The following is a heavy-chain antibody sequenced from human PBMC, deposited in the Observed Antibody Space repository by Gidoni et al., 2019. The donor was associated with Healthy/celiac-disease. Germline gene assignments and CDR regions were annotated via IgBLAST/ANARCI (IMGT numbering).Heavy chain of an antibody. CDR1: GFTFSDYY. J-gene: IGHJ3*02. V-gene: IGHV3-11*01. Sequence: QVQLVESGGGLVKPGGSLRLSCADSGFTFSDYYMSWIRQAPGKGLEWVSYISSSGSTRYYADSMKGRFTISRDNAKNSLYLQMNSLRAEDTAVYCCARVLYYYDSSGYYPTLGDNAFDIWGQGTMVTVSS. CDR3: ARVLYYYDSSGYYPTLGDNAFDI. CDR2: ISSSGSTR. D-gene: IGHD3-22*01.